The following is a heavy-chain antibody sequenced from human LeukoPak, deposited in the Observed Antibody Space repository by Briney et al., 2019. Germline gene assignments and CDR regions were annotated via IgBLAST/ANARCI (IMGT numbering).Heavy chain of an antibody. CDR3: AELGITMIGGV. V-gene: IGHV3-21*01. D-gene: IGHD3-10*02. J-gene: IGHJ6*04. Sequence: AGGSLRLSCAASGFTFSSYNMDWVRQAPGKGLEWVSSISSSSSYIYYADSVKGRFTISRDNAKISLYLQMNSLTAEDTSVYYCAELGITMIGGVWGKGTTVTISS. CDR2: ISSSSSYI. CDR1: GFTFSSYN.